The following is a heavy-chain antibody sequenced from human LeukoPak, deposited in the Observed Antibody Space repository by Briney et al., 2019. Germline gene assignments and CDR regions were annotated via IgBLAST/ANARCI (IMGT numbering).Heavy chain of an antibody. V-gene: IGHV4-59*01. CDR3: ATGYGDFRVEGRYFYS. D-gene: IGHD4-17*01. CDR2: VHYSGTT. J-gene: IGHJ4*02. Sequence: PSETLSLTCTVSDGSITNYDWSWVRQPPGKGLEFIGHVHYSGTTNYNPSLRSRVTISMDTSKKHFFLKLKSVTAADTAVYYCATGYGDFRVEGRYFYSWGQGTLVTVSS. CDR1: DGSITNYD.